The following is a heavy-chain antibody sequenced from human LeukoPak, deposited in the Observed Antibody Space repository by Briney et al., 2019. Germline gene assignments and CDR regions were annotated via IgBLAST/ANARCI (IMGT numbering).Heavy chain of an antibody. V-gene: IGHV3-21*01. Sequence: GGSLRLSCAASGFTFSRYSMNWVRQARGKGLECVSSISISVTIYYPDSVKGRFTISRDNAKNSLYLQMNSMRAEDTAVYYCAREGRIVVVAATDAFDNWGQGTMVTVSS. CDR1: GFTFSRYS. D-gene: IGHD2-2*01. J-gene: IGHJ3*02. CDR2: ISISVTI. CDR3: AREGRIVVVAATDAFDN.